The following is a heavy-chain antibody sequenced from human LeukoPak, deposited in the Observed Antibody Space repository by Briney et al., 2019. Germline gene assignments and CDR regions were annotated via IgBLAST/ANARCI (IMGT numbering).Heavy chain of an antibody. CDR2: INHSGST. D-gene: IGHD4-23*01. CDR1: GGSFSGYY. J-gene: IGHJ6*02. V-gene: IGHV4-34*01. Sequence: PSETLSLTCAVYGGSFSGYYWSWIRQPPGKGLEWTGEINHSGSTNYNPSLKSRVTISVDTSKNQFSLKLSSVTAADTAVYYCARNSAYYYYYYGMDVWGQGTTVTVSS. CDR3: ARNSAYYYYYYGMDV.